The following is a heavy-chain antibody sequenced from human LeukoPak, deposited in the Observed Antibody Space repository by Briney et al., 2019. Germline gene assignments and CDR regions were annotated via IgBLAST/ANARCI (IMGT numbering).Heavy chain of an antibody. D-gene: IGHD2-15*01. CDR3: ARGRCSGGSCYTTDY. CDR2: INPNSGGT. CDR1: GYTFTGYY. V-gene: IGHV1-2*02. Sequence: GASVKVSCKASGYTFTGYYMHWVRQAPGQGLEWMGWINPNSGGTNYAQKFQGRVTMTRDTSICTAYMELSRLRSDDTAVYYCARGRCSGGSCYTTDYWGQGTLVTVSS. J-gene: IGHJ4*02.